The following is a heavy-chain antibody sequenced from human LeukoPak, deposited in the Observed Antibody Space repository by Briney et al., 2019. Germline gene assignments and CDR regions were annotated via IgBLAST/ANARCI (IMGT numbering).Heavy chain of an antibody. CDR1: GFTFNSYG. J-gene: IGHJ4*02. CDR2: IRYDGSNK. V-gene: IGHV3-30*02. Sequence: GGSLRLSCAASGFTFNSYGMHWVRQAPGKGLEWVAFIRYDGSNKYYADSVKGRFTISRDNSKNTLYLQMNSLRAEDTAVYYCAKIYVSTTVNDDYWGQGTLVTVSS. D-gene: IGHD4-17*01. CDR3: AKIYVSTTVNDDY.